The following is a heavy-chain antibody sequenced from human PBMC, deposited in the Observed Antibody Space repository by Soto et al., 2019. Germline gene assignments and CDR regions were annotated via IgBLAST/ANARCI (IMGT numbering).Heavy chain of an antibody. Sequence: QVQLVESGGGVVQPGRSLRLSCAASGFTFSSYGIHWVRQAPGKGLEWVAVISYDGSEKYYADSVKGRFTISRDNSKNTLGLLMSSLRPDDTAVYYCARELRGCSGGTCYSTYHYGMDVWGQGTTVTVSS. J-gene: IGHJ6*02. CDR1: GFTFSSYG. V-gene: IGHV3-30-3*01. CDR2: ISYDGSEK. D-gene: IGHD2-15*01. CDR3: ARELRGCSGGTCYSTYHYGMDV.